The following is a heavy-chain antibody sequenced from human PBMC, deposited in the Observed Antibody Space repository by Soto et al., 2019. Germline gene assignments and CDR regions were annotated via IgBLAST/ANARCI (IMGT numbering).Heavy chain of an antibody. CDR3: ARDCSSTSCYAYP. J-gene: IGHJ5*02. Sequence: QVQLVQSGAEVKKPGSSVKVSCKASGGTFSSYTISWVRQAPGQGLEWMGRIIPILGIANYAQKFHGRVTITADKSTSTAYMELSSLRSEDTAVYYCARDCSSTSCYAYPWGQGTLVTVSS. V-gene: IGHV1-69*08. CDR2: IIPILGIA. D-gene: IGHD2-2*01. CDR1: GGTFSSYT.